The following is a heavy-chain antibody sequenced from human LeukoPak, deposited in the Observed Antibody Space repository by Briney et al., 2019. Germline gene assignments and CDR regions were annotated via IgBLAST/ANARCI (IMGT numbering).Heavy chain of an antibody. J-gene: IGHJ4*02. D-gene: IGHD6-13*01. CDR2: IGGSGGST. V-gene: IGHV3-23*01. Sequence: GGSLRLSCAASGFTFSGSAMHWVRQAPGKGLEWVSSIGGSGGSTYYADSVKGRFTISRDNSKNTLYLQMNSLRAEDTAVYYCAKVETAAAATLRGFDYWGQGTLVTVSS. CDR1: GFTFSGSA. CDR3: AKVETAAAATLRGFDY.